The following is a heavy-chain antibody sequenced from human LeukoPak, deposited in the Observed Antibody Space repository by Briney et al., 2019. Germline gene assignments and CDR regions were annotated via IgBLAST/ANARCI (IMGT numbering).Heavy chain of an antibody. D-gene: IGHD2-2*01. CDR3: ARDMSAFFSTPHIDY. V-gene: IGHV1-18*01. CDR1: GYTFTSYG. J-gene: IGHJ4*02. CDR2: ISAYNGNT. Sequence: GASVKVSCKASGYTFTSYGISWVRQAPGQGLEWRGWISAYNGNTNYAQKLQGRVTMTTDTSTSTAYMELRSLRSDDTAVYYCARDMSAFFSTPHIDYWGQGTLVTVSS.